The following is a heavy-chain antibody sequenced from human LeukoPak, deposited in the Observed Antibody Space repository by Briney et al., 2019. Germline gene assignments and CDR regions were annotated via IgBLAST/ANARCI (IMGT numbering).Heavy chain of an antibody. CDR2: INSDGSST. CDR1: GFTFSSYW. Sequence: GGSLRLSCAASGFTFSSYWMHWVRQAPGKGLVWVSRINSDGSSTSYADSVKGRFTISRDNAKNTLYLQMNSLRAEDTAVYYCARERRQQQLFVWFDPWGQGTLVTVSS. CDR3: ARERRQQQLFVWFDP. V-gene: IGHV3-74*01. D-gene: IGHD6-13*01. J-gene: IGHJ5*02.